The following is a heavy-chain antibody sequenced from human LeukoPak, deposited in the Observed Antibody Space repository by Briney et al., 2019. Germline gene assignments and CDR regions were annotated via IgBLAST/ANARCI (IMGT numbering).Heavy chain of an antibody. CDR1: GDSISSSTYY. Sequence: PSETLSLTCTVSGDSISSSTYYWGWVRQPPGKGLEWIGSIHYSGSAYYNPSLKSRVTISVDTSNNQFSLKLSSVTAADTAVYYCARHGFLLVTTKGWFDPWGREPWSPSPQ. CDR3: ARHGFLLVTTKGWFDP. D-gene: IGHD4-17*01. CDR2: IHYSGSA. J-gene: IGHJ5*02. V-gene: IGHV4-39*01.